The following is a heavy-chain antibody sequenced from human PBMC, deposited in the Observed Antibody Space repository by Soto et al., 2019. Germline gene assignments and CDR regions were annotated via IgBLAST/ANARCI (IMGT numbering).Heavy chain of an antibody. CDR2: ISAYNANA. J-gene: IGHJ4*02. CDR1: GYTFRNFG. V-gene: IGHV1-18*01. Sequence: QIQLLQSGAEVKKPGASVKVTCKASGYTFRNFGISWVRQAPGQGLEWMGWISAYNANANFAQKFQDRVTMTADTSTSTAYMELRSLRSDDTAVYYCARENSYFDYWGQGTLVTVSS. CDR3: ARENSYFDY.